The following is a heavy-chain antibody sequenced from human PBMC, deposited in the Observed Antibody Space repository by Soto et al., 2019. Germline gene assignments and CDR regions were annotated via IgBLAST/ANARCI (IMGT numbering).Heavy chain of an antibody. J-gene: IGHJ3*01. CDR1: GGSFSGYF. Sequence: SETLSLTCAVYGGSFSGYFWNWIRQTPGKGLEWIGKVNHNGRNNYNPSLKSRVTISLDMSKNQISLKLTSVTAADTAVYYCARGGSSDWQVAFDFWGQGTMVT. D-gene: IGHD6-19*01. V-gene: IGHV4-34*01. CDR3: ARGGSSDWQVAFDF. CDR2: VNHNGRN.